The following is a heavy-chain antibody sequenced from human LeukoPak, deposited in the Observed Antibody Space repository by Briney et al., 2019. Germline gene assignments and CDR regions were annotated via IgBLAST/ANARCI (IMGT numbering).Heavy chain of an antibody. CDR3: ARYRRSSSWGDYFDY. J-gene: IGHJ4*02. D-gene: IGHD6-13*01. CDR1: GYTFTSYG. Sequence: GASVKVSCKASGYTFTSYGISWVRQAPGHGLEWVGWISAYNGNTNYAQKLQGRVTMTTDTSTSTAYMELRSLRSDDTAVYYCARYRRSSSWGDYFDYWGQGTLVTVSS. V-gene: IGHV1-18*01. CDR2: ISAYNGNT.